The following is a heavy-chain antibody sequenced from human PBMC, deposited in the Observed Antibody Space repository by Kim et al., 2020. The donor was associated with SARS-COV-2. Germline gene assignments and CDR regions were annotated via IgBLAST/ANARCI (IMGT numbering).Heavy chain of an antibody. CDR3: ATSTVLQTWLDGGGWFNP. D-gene: IGHD2-15*01. V-gene: IGHV1-24*01. CDR2: FDPVDGET. Sequence: ASVKVSCKVSGYTLTELSMHWVRQAPGKGLEWMGGFDPVDGETIYAQKFQGRVTMTEDTSTDTAYMELSSLRSEDTAVYYFATSTVLQTWLDGGGWFNPWGQGTLVTVSS. J-gene: IGHJ5*02. CDR1: GYTLTELS.